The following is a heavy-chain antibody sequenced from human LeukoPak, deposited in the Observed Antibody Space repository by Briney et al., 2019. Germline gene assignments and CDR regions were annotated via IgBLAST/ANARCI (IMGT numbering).Heavy chain of an antibody. CDR2: ISGDGNAK. Sequence: GGSLRLSCAASGFSFSSYSINWVRQAPGKGLEWVSYISGDGNAKHYTDSVKGRFTISRDNAKNALYLQMNSLRAEDTAVYYCARSARTRGDQDYWGRGTLVTVSS. D-gene: IGHD3-16*01. CDR3: ARSARTRGDQDY. CDR1: GFSFSSYS. V-gene: IGHV3-48*01. J-gene: IGHJ4*02.